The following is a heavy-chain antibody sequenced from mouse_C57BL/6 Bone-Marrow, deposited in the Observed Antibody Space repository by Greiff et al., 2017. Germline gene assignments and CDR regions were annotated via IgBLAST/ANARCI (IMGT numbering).Heavy chain of an antibody. CDR1: GFNIKNTY. D-gene: IGHD1-1*01. J-gene: IGHJ3*01. CDR2: IDPANGNT. Sequence: VQLQQSVAELVRPGASVKLSCTASGFNIKNTYMHWVKQRPEQGLEWIGRIDPANGNTTYAPKFQGKATITADTSSNTAYLQLSSLTSEDTAIYYCARCYYYGSSYAWFAYWGQGTLVTVSA. CDR3: ARCYYYGSSYAWFAY. V-gene: IGHV14-3*01.